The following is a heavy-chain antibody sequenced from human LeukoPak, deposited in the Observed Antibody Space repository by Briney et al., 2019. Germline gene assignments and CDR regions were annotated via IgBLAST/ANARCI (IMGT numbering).Heavy chain of an antibody. D-gene: IGHD2-2*02. Sequence: AASVTVSCTASGYTFTGYYMHWVRQAPGQGLEWMGRINPNSGGTSYAQKFQGRVTMARDTSISTAYMELSRLRSDDTAVYYCASEKYQLLYALQWGQGTLVTVSS. CDR3: ASEKYQLLYALQ. CDR2: INPNSGGT. CDR1: GYTFTGYY. V-gene: IGHV1-2*06. J-gene: IGHJ4*02.